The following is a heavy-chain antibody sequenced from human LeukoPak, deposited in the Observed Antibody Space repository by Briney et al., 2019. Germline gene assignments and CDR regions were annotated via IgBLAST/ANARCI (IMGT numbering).Heavy chain of an antibody. D-gene: IGHD1-26*01. J-gene: IGHJ4*02. CDR3: VRSGIEGSTAYFDY. CDR2: IYPSDSDT. V-gene: IGHV5-51*01. Sequence: GESLKISCKGSGYSFPTYWIGWVRQMPGKGLEWMGIIYPSDSDTRYSPSFQGQVTISADKSISTAYLQWSSLKASDSAMYYCVRSGIEGSTAYFDYWGQGTLVTVSP. CDR1: GYSFPTYW.